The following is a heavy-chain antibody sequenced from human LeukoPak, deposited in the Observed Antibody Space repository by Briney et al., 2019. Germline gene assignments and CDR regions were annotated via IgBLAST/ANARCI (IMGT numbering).Heavy chain of an antibody. D-gene: IGHD1-26*01. CDR2: IFYSGDS. V-gene: IGHV4-59*08. J-gene: IGHJ4*02. Sequence: PSQTLSLTCTGSGGSMTDYHWSWIRQPPGKGLEWIGYIFYSGDSNYNPSLKRRVSVLVDTSKKQVSLKLDSVTAADTAVYYCARQPYMLGAYYFDYWGQGTLVTVSS. CDR3: ARQPYMLGAYYFDY. CDR1: GGSMTDYH.